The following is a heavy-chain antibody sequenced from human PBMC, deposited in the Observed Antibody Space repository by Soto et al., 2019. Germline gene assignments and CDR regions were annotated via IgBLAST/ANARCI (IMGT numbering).Heavy chain of an antibody. J-gene: IGHJ6*02. Sequence: GGSLRLSCAVSGFTFSDYYMSWIRQAPGKGLEWVSYISSRGSSIYYADSVKRRFTISRDNAKNSLSLQMNGPRAEDTAVYYCAGGYYDFWSGYYISPYGMDVWGQGTTVTVSS. D-gene: IGHD3-3*01. V-gene: IGHV3-11*01. CDR1: GFTFSDYY. CDR3: AGGYYDFWSGYYISPYGMDV. CDR2: ISSRGSSI.